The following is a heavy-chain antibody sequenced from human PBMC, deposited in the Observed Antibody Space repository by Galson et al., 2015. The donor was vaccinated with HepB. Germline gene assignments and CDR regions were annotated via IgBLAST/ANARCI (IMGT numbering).Heavy chain of an antibody. J-gene: IGHJ5*02. Sequence: SLRLSCAASGFTFSSYGMHWVRQAPGKGLEWVAFIRYDGSNKYYADSVKGRFTISRDNSKNTLYLQMNSLRAEDTAVYYCAKDRGITMVRGVIRTPNWFDPWGQGTLVTVSS. CDR3: AKDRGITMVRGVIRTPNWFDP. V-gene: IGHV3-30*02. CDR1: GFTFSSYG. D-gene: IGHD3-10*01. CDR2: IRYDGSNK.